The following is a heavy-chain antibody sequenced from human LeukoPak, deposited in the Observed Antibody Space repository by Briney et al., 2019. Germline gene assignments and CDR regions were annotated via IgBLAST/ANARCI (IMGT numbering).Heavy chain of an antibody. Sequence: GRSLRLSCAASGFTFDDYAMHWVRQAPGKGLEWVSGISWNSGTIGYVDSVKGRFTISRDNAKNSLYLQMNSLGAEDTALYYCAKGGSYYYESSGYLDYWGQGMLVTVSS. CDR1: GFTFDDYA. CDR2: ISWNSGTI. CDR3: AKGGSYYYESSGYLDY. V-gene: IGHV3-9*01. D-gene: IGHD3-22*01. J-gene: IGHJ4*02.